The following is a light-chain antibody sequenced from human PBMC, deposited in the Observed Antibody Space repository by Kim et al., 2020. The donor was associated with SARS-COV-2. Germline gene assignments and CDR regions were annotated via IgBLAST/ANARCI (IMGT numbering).Light chain of an antibody. Sequence: ASVGDRVTITYRASQNINVYLNWYQQKPGKAPNLLIYTASNLHSGVPSRITGSGSGKDFTLTINSLQHEDFVVYYCQQSYNTPLTFGGGTKVDIK. CDR2: TAS. CDR3: QQSYNTPLT. V-gene: IGKV1-39*01. CDR1: QNINVY. J-gene: IGKJ4*01.